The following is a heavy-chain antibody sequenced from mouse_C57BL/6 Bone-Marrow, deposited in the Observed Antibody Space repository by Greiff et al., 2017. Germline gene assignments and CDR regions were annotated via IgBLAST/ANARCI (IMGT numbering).Heavy chain of an antibody. CDR2: IDPSDSYT. CDR1: GYTFTSYW. CDR3: ARGGSVFAY. V-gene: IGHV1-50*01. J-gene: IGHJ3*01. Sequence: QFQLQQPGAELVKPGASVKLSCKASGYTFTSYWMQWVKQRPGQGLEWIGEIDPSDSYTNYNQKFKGKATLTVDTSSSTAYMQLSSLTSEDSAVYYCARGGSVFAYWGQGTLVTVSA.